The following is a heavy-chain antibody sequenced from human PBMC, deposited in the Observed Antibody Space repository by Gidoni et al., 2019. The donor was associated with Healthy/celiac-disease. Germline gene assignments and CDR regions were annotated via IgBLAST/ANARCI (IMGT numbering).Heavy chain of an antibody. CDR2: ISAYNGNT. J-gene: IGHJ4*02. CDR3: ARDPHYYGSGSYLV. D-gene: IGHD3-10*01. Sequence: QVHLLQSGAEVQKPGASVKVSCTASGYTFTSDGISWLRQAPGQGLEWMGWISAYNGNTNYAQKLQSRVKMTTDTATSTAYMELRSLRSDDTDVYYCARDPHYYGSGSYLVWGQGTLVTVSS. CDR1: GYTFTSDG. V-gene: IGHV1-18*01.